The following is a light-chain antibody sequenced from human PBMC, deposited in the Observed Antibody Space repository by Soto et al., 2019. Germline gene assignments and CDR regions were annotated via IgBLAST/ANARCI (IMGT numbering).Light chain of an antibody. CDR1: QSVSSN. J-gene: IGKJ1*01. CDR2: GAS. V-gene: IGKV3-15*01. CDR3: QQYNDWPT. Sequence: EIVMTQSPATLSVSPGERATLSCGASQSVSSNLAWYQQKPGQAPRLLIYGASTRATGIPARFSGSGSGTEFTLTISSLQSEDFAVYYCQQYNDWPTCGQGTK.